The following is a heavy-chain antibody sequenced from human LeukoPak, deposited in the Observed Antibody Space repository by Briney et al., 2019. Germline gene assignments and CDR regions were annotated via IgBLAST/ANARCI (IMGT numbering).Heavy chain of an antibody. D-gene: IGHD3-10*01. CDR3: ARGREGNYYGSGSYSFDY. Sequence: SETLSLTCAVYGGSFSGYYWSWIRQPPGKGLEWIGEINHSGSTNYNPSLKSRVTISVGTSKNQLSLKLSSVTAADTAVYYCARGREGNYYGSGSYSFDYWGQGTLVTASS. V-gene: IGHV4-34*01. CDR2: INHSGST. J-gene: IGHJ4*02. CDR1: GGSFSGYY.